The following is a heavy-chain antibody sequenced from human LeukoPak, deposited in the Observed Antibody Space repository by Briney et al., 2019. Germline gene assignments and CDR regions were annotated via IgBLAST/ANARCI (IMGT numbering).Heavy chain of an antibody. Sequence: PWGSLRLSCAASGFTFSSYAMSWVRQAPGKGLEWVSAISGSGGSTYYADSVKGRFTISRDNSKNTLYLQMNSLRAEDTAVYYCAKDAEGYYYDSSGSVDYWGQGTLVTVSS. V-gene: IGHV3-23*01. CDR3: AKDAEGYYYDSSGSVDY. J-gene: IGHJ4*02. D-gene: IGHD3-22*01. CDR1: GFTFSSYA. CDR2: ISGSGGST.